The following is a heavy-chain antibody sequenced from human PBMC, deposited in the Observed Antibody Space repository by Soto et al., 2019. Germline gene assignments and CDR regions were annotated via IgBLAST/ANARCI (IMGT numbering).Heavy chain of an antibody. J-gene: IGHJ6*02. D-gene: IGHD2-15*01. CDR2: IDNGGTT. Sequence: VQLVESGGGLVQPGGSLRLSCAGSGFNVSTSYMSWVRQAPGKGLEWVSVIDNGGTTDHADSVKGRFTISRDISKNTLYLAMNSLRDEETAVYYGASILTSMTAEEHVYYGLDVWGQGTTVTVSS. V-gene: IGHV3-66*01. CDR1: GFNVSTSY. CDR3: ASILTSMTAEEHVYYGLDV.